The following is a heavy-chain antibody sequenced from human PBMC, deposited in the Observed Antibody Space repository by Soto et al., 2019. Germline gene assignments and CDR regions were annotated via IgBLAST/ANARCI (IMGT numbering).Heavy chain of an antibody. J-gene: IGHJ4*02. CDR3: AKDLAVVTEHEGDY. V-gene: IGHV3-23*01. CDR2: ISGSGGST. CDR1: GFTFSSYA. D-gene: IGHD2-15*01. Sequence: GGSLRLSCAASGFTFSSYAMSWVRQAPGKGLEWVSAISGSGGSTYYADSVKGRFTISRDNSKNTLYLQMNSLRAEDTAVYYCAKDLAVVTEHEGDYWGQGTLVTVSS.